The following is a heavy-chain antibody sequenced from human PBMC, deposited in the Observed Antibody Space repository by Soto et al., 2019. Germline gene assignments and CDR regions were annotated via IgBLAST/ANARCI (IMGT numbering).Heavy chain of an antibody. CDR2: ISYDGRNK. CDR3: ARDRGWSRSHYFDS. CDR1: GFTFSNHG. Sequence: QVQSVESGGGVVQPWTSLRLSCAVSGFTFSNHGMHWVRQAPGKGLEWVAFISYDGRNKDYVDSLKGRFTISRDNFKDTLFLQMNTLRADDTAVYYCARDRGWSRSHYFDSWGQGTLVTVSS. D-gene: IGHD2-15*01. V-gene: IGHV3-33*01. J-gene: IGHJ4*02.